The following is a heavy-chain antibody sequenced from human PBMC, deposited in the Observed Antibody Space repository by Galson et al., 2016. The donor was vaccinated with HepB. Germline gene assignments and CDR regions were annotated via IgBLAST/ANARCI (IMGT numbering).Heavy chain of an antibody. J-gene: IGHJ3*01. CDR3: ATERDCSGGSCYSGPVAFDL. V-gene: IGHV3-48*03. Sequence: SLRLSCAASGFIFNNYEVNWVRQAPGGGLEWVSYISSSGSTIYYADSVKGRFTISRDNGKNSLYLQMNSLRAEDTAIYYCATERDCSGGSCYSGPVAFDLWGQGTMVTVSS. CDR2: ISSSGSTI. CDR1: GFIFNNYE. D-gene: IGHD2-15*01.